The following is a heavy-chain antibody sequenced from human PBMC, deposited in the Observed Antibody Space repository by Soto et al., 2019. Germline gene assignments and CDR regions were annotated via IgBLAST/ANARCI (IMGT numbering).Heavy chain of an antibody. J-gene: IGHJ6*02. CDR1: GYTLTELS. CDR2: FDPEDGET. V-gene: IGHV1-24*01. CDR3: ATTQPTRYGSGSYSYYYYYGMDV. D-gene: IGHD3-10*01. Sequence: GASVKVSCKVSGYTLTELSMHWVRQAPGKGLEWMGGFDPEDGETIYAQKFQGRVTMTEDTSTDTAYMELSSLRSEDTAVYYCATTQPTRYGSGSYSYYYYYGMDVWGQGTTVTVSS.